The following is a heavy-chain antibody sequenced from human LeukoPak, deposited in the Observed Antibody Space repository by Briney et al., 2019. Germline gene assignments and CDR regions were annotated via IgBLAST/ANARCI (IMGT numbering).Heavy chain of an antibody. Sequence: AASVKVSCKAPGYTFTGYYIHWVRQAPGQGLEWMGWINPDDGGTNSAQKFQGRVTMTRDTSISTAYMELSRLRSDDTAVYYCARDPYSSSSWVDYWGQGTLVTVSS. D-gene: IGHD6-6*01. V-gene: IGHV1-2*02. CDR1: GYTFTGYY. CDR3: ARDPYSSSSWVDY. J-gene: IGHJ4*02. CDR2: INPDDGGT.